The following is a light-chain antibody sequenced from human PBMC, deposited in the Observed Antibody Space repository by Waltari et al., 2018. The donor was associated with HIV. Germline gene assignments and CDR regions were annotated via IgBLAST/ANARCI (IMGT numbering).Light chain of an antibody. CDR1: SSDVGGYNS. Sequence: QSALTQPASVSGSPGQSITISCTGTSSDVGGYNSVSWYQQHPGKAPKLMIYDVSNRPSGVSTRFSASKSGNTASLTISGLQAEDEADYYCNSYTSSSTHVFGTGTKVTVL. J-gene: IGLJ1*01. CDR3: NSYTSSSTHV. CDR2: DVS. V-gene: IGLV2-14*03.